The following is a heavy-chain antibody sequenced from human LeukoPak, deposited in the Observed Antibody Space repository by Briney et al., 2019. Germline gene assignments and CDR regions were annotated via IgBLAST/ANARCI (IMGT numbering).Heavy chain of an antibody. CDR2: INIDGSST. CDR3: ARFCSSTGCPLDAFDI. J-gene: IGHJ3*02. D-gene: IGHD2-2*01. Sequence: GGSLRLSCAASGFTFSRYWMHWVRQAPGKGLVWVSRINIDGSSTSYADSVAGRFTISRDNAKNTLYLQMNSLRAEDTAVYYCARFCSSTGCPLDAFDIWGQGTMVTVSS. CDR1: GFTFSRYW. V-gene: IGHV3-74*01.